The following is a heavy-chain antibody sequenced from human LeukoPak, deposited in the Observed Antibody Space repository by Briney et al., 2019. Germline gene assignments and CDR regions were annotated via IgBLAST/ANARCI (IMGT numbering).Heavy chain of an antibody. CDR3: ARESSGGSIAPKYYYYYMDV. Sequence: PGGSLRLSCAASGFTFSSYGMSWVRQAPGKGLEWVSAISGSGGSTYYADSVKGRFTISRDNSKNTLYLQMNSLRAEDTAVYYCARESSGGSIAPKYYYYYMDVWGKGTTVTVSS. CDR1: GFTFSSYG. J-gene: IGHJ6*03. CDR2: ISGSGGST. V-gene: IGHV3-23*01. D-gene: IGHD3-16*01.